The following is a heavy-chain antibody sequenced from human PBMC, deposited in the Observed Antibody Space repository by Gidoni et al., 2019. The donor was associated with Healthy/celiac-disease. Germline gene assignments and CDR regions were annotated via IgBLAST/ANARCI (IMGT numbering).Heavy chain of an antibody. V-gene: IGHV4-59*01. Sequence: QVQLQESVPGLVKPSETLSLTCTVSGGSISSYYWSWIRQPPGKGLEWIGYIYYSGSTNYNPSLKSRVTISVDTSKNQFSLKLSSVTAADTAVYYCARETRDRGAEWYFDLWGRGTLVTVSS. J-gene: IGHJ2*01. D-gene: IGHD3-10*01. CDR2: IYYSGST. CDR3: ARETRDRGAEWYFDL. CDR1: GGSISSYY.